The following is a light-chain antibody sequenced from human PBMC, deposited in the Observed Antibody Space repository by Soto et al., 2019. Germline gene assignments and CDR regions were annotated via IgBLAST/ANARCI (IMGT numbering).Light chain of an antibody. CDR2: GAS. CDR1: QRVNSSY. J-gene: IGKJ2*01. V-gene: IGKV3-20*01. Sequence: EIVLTQSPDTLYLSPGEGATLSCRASQRVNSSYLAWYQQKPGQAPSLLISGASDMATGVPARVSGSGSGTDFTLTISSLEPEDFAVYYCQQYVNSPVTFGQGTKLQIK. CDR3: QQYVNSPVT.